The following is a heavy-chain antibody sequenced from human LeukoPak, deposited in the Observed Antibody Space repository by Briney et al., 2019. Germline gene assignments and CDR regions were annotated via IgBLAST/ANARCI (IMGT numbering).Heavy chain of an antibody. CDR1: GHTFTNYG. D-gene: IGHD1-26*01. CDR2: ISAYNGNT. J-gene: IGHJ3*02. Sequence: GASVKVSCKASGHTFTNYGISWVRRAPGEGLEWMGWISAYNGNTHYAQNLQGRVTMTTDTSTSTAYMELKRLRSDDTAVYYCAKSNSGTYYRAFDIWGQGTMVTVSP. V-gene: IGHV1-18*01. CDR3: AKSNSGTYYRAFDI.